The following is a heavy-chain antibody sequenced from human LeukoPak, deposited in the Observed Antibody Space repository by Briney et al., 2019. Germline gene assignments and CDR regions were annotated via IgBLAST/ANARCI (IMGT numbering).Heavy chain of an antibody. Sequence: PSETLSLTCTVSGGSISSSSYYWGWIRQPPGKGLEWIGSIYYSGSTYYNPSLKSRVIISVGTSKNQFSLKLSSVTAADTAVYYCARSYCSSTSCYGNWFDPWGQGTLVTVSS. V-gene: IGHV4-39*07. CDR2: IYYSGST. D-gene: IGHD2-2*01. CDR1: GGSISSSSYY. J-gene: IGHJ5*02. CDR3: ARSYCSSTSCYGNWFDP.